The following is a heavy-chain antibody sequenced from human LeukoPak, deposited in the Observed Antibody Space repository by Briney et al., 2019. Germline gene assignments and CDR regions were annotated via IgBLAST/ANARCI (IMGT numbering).Heavy chain of an antibody. CDR3: AKNMGPEYYYGMDV. CDR2: ISNNGGYT. Sequence: PGGSLRLSCAASGFTFSSSAMSWVRQAPGKGLEWVSAISNNGGYTYYADSVQGRFTISRDNSKSTLYLQMNSLRAEDTAIYYCAKNMGPEYYYGMDVWGQGTTVTVSS. D-gene: IGHD2/OR15-2a*01. V-gene: IGHV3-23*01. CDR1: GFTFSSSA. J-gene: IGHJ6*02.